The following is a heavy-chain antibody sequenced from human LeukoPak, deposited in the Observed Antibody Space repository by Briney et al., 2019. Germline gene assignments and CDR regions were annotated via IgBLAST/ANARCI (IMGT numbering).Heavy chain of an antibody. J-gene: IGHJ4*02. D-gene: IGHD3-22*01. CDR1: GLTFSSYS. V-gene: IGHV3-21*01. CDR3: ATAVVITPFDY. CDR2: ITPTSSYI. Sequence: GGSLRLSCAASGLTFSSYSFNWVRQAPGKGLEWVSSITPTSSYIYYADSVKGRFTISRDNAKNSLYLQMNSLRAEDTAVYYCATAVVITPFDYWGQGILVTVSS.